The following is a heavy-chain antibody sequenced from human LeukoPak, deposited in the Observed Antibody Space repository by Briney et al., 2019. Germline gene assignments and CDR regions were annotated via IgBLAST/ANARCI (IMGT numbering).Heavy chain of an antibody. D-gene: IGHD1-26*01. V-gene: IGHV3-23*01. CDR1: GFTFSSYA. CDR3: AKVGWELLPYYYYYYYMDV. CDR2: ISGSGGST. Sequence: PGGSLRLSCAASGFTFSSYAMSWVRQAPGKGLEWVSAISGSGGSTYYADSVKGRFTISRDNSKNTLYLQMNSLRAEDTAVYYCAKVGWELLPYYYYYYYMDVWGKGTTVTISS. J-gene: IGHJ6*03.